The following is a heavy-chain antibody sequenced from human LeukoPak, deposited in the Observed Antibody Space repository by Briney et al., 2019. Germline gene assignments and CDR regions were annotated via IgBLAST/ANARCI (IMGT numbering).Heavy chain of an antibody. CDR2: IKTKSDGGTT. J-gene: IGHJ4*02. Sequence: GGSLRLSCSASGFTFSDYAMFWVRQAPGKGLEWVARIKTKSDGGTTDYAAPVKGRFTISRDDSKNTVYLQMNSLKTEDTAVYYCASQYFDFWGQGTLVTVSS. CDR3: ASQYFDF. V-gene: IGHV3-15*01. CDR1: GFTFSDYA.